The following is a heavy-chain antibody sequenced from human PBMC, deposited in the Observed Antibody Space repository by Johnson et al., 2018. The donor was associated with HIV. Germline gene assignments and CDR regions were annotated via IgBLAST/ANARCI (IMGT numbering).Heavy chain of an antibody. V-gene: IGHV3-30*04. CDR3: ARLPSGYSRDAFDI. CDR2: ISYDESYI. J-gene: IGHJ3*02. D-gene: IGHD5-18*01. CDR1: GFTFSSYT. Sequence: QVQLVESGGGLVQPGRSLRLSCVASGFTFSSYTMHWVRQAPGKGLEWVAVISYDESYIHYGDSVKGRFIVSKDNSKNTLYLQMSSLRAEDTAVYYCARLPSGYSRDAFDIWGQGTMVTVSS.